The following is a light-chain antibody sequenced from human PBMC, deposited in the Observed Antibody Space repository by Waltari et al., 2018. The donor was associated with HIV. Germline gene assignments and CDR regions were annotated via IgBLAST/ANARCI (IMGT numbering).Light chain of an antibody. Sequence: HSALTQPASVSGSPGQSITMSCTGSSSDIGAYNYVSWYQHYPGKAPKLIIYEVSDRPSGVSNRFSGSKSGNTASLTISGVQVEDEADYYCTSYTSRTTSPLFGGGTKLTVV. V-gene: IGLV2-14*01. J-gene: IGLJ2*01. CDR1: SSDIGAYNY. CDR2: EVS. CDR3: TSYTSRTTSPL.